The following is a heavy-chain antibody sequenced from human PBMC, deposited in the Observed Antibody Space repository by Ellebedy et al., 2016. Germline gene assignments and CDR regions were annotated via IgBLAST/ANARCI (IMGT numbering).Heavy chain of an antibody. J-gene: IGHJ4*02. V-gene: IGHV4-59*08. CDR2: IYYNGST. CDR1: GGSISNYH. CDR3: ARAWGYIGNSWLH. D-gene: IGHD6-13*01. Sequence: SETLSLXCSVSGGSISNYHWSCMRQPPGKGLEWIGHIYYNGSTKYNPSLKSRATISVDTSKNQFSLKLNSVTAADTAVYYCARAWGYIGNSWLHWGQGTLVTVSS.